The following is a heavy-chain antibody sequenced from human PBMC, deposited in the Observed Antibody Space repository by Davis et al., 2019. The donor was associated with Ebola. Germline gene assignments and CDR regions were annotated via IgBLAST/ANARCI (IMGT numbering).Heavy chain of an antibody. V-gene: IGHV3-23*01. J-gene: IGHJ5*02. CDR2: ISGSGGST. D-gene: IGHD6-19*01. Sequence: GESLKISCTASGFTFSSYAMSWVRQAPGKGLEWVSAISGSGGSTYYADSVKGRFTISRDNSKNTLYLQMNSLRAEDTAVYNCAKERYSSGRGWFDPWGQGTLVTVSS. CDR3: AKERYSSGRGWFDP. CDR1: GFTFSSYA.